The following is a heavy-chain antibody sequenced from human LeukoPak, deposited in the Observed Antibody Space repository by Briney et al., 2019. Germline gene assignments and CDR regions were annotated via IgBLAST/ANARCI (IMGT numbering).Heavy chain of an antibody. CDR3: ARVFRQIPGYWYFDL. V-gene: IGHV4-59*08. Sequence: SETLSLTCTVSGGSISRYYWSWIRQPPGKGLEWIGYVYSSGSTNSNPSLKSRVSISVDTSRNQFSLKLSSVTAADTAVYYCARVFRQIPGYWYFDLWGRGSLVTVSS. J-gene: IGHJ2*01. CDR2: VYSSGST. D-gene: IGHD2-21*01. CDR1: GGSISRYY.